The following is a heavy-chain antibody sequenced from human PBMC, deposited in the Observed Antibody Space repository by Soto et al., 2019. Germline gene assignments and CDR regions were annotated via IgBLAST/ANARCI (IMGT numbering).Heavy chain of an antibody. V-gene: IGHV4-59*08. Sequence: SETLSLTCTVSGGSISSYYWSWIRQPPGKGLEWIGYIYYSGSTNYNPSLKSRVTISVDTSKNQFSLKLSSVTAADTAVYYCARHGRNNWFDPWGQGTLVTVSS. CDR2: IYYSGST. CDR1: GGSISSYY. J-gene: IGHJ5*02. CDR3: ARHGRNNWFDP.